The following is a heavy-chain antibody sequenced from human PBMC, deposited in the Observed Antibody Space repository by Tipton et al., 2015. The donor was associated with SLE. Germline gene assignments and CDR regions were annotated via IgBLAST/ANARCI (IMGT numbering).Heavy chain of an antibody. CDR1: GGSIPNHY. V-gene: IGHV4-59*11. D-gene: IGHD1-26*01. CDR2: IHYSGTT. CDR3: ARTLGAIAHTVYDAFDI. Sequence: TLSLTCTVSGGSIPNHYWNWIRQPPGKGLEWIGYIHYSGTTHDNPSLKSRVTMSVDMSKNQVSLRLTSVTAADTAVYYCARTLGAIAHTVYDAFDIWGQGKMVTVSS. J-gene: IGHJ3*02.